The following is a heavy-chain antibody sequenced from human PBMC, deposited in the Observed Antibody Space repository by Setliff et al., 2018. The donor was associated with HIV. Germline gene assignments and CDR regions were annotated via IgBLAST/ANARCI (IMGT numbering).Heavy chain of an antibody. J-gene: IGHJ4*02. CDR2: IYYSGST. Sequence: PSETLSLTCTVSGGSISSSSYYWGWIRQPPGKGLEWIGSIYYSGSTNYNPSLRSRVTMSVDTSKSQFSLRLESMTAADTAMYYCARVSTAVTAAPLDYWSQGTLVTVSS. V-gene: IGHV4-39*07. CDR1: GGSISSSSYY. CDR3: ARVSTAVTAAPLDY. D-gene: IGHD4-17*01.